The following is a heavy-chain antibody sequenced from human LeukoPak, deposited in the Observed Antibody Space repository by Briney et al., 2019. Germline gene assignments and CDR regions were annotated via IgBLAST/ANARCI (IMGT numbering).Heavy chain of an antibody. V-gene: IGHV3-7*01. Sequence: GGSLRLSCAASGFTFTTYWMSWVRQTPEKGLEWGANIKEDGSRDYYVDSVKGRFTISRDNAKNLLYLQMKSLRAEDTAIYYCARDGGGYDSWGQGTLVTVSS. CDR2: IKEDGSRD. D-gene: IGHD5-24*01. CDR1: GFTFTTYW. J-gene: IGHJ5*01. CDR3: ARDGGGYDS.